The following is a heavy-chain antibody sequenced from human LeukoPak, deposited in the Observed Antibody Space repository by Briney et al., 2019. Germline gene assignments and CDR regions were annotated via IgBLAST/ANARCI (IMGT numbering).Heavy chain of an antibody. CDR2: ISAYNGST. V-gene: IGHV1-18*01. CDR1: GGTFSSYA. J-gene: IGHJ4*02. D-gene: IGHD2-21*02. Sequence: ASVKVSCKASGGTFSSYAISWVRQAPGQGLEWMGWISAYNGSTNYAQKLQGRVTMTTDTSTSTAYMELRSLRSDDTAVYYCARLGNCGGDCYSGGFDYWGQGTPVTVSS. CDR3: ARLGNCGGDCYSGGFDY.